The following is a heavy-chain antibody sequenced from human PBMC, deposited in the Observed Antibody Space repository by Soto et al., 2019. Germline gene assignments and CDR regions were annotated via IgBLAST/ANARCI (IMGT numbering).Heavy chain of an antibody. J-gene: IGHJ4*02. Sequence: SETLSLTCTVSGDSISGYYWSWIRQPPGKRPEWLGCIYSSGSTKYNPSLRSRVTLSIDTPRSQFSLRLSSVTAADTAVYYCARARYYGAKNDFWGQGTRVTVSS. D-gene: IGHD1-26*01. CDR2: IYSSGST. CDR1: GDSISGYY. V-gene: IGHV4-59*01. CDR3: ARARYYGAKNDF.